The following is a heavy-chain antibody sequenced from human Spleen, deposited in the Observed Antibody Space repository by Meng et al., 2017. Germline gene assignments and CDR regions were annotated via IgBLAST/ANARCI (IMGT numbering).Heavy chain of an antibody. CDR1: GGSFSGYY. CDR2: INHRGST. V-gene: IGHV4-34*01. CDR3: ARGHRYSSSLFVGNNWFDP. D-gene: IGHD6-13*01. J-gene: IGHJ5*02. Sequence: QVPLQESGPGLVKPSETLSLTCAVYGGSFSGYYWSWIRQPPGKGLEWIGEINHRGSTGYNPSLESRVTISVDTSKNQFSLKLTSVTAADTAVYYCARGHRYSSSLFVGNNWFDPWGQGTLVTVSS.